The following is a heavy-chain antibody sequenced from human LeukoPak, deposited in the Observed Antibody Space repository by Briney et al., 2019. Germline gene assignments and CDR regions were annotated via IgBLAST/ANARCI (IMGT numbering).Heavy chain of an antibody. CDR2: IYYSGST. J-gene: IGHJ4*02. V-gene: IGHV4-59*01. D-gene: IGHD3-22*01. CDR3: ARGSPMRD. Sequence: PSETLSLTCTVPGGSISSYYWSWIRQPPGKGLEWIGYIYYSGSTNYNPSLKSRVTISVDTSKNQFSLKLSSVTAADTAVYYCARGSPMRDWGQGTLVTVSS. CDR1: GGSISSYY.